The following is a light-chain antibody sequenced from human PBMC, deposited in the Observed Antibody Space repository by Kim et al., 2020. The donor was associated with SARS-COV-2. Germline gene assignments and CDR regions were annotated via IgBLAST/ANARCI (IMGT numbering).Light chain of an antibody. CDR3: QRYGNSPSLT. V-gene: IGKV3-20*01. CDR1: QSVTRDH. CDR2: AAS. J-gene: IGKJ4*01. Sequence: EIVLTQSPGTLSSSPGERATLSCRASQSVTRDHLAWYQQKPGQAPRLLIYAASSRVTGIPDRFSGSGSGTDFTLTITRLEPEDFAVYYCQRYGNSPSLTFGGGTKLEI.